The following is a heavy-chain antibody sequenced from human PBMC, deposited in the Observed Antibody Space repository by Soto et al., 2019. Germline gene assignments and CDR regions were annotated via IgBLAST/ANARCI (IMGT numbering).Heavy chain of an antibody. D-gene: IGHD3-16*01. CDR3: ARHLYVTFDY. J-gene: IGHJ4*02. CDR1: GDSISSSSYY. Sequence: QLQLQESGPGLVKPSETLSLTCTVSGDSISSSSYYWGWIRQPPGKGLEWIGSIYYSGSTYYNPSLKSRVTISGDTYKNQFSLRLRSVTAADTAVYYCARHLYVTFDYWGQGTLVTVSS. CDR2: IYYSGST. V-gene: IGHV4-39*01.